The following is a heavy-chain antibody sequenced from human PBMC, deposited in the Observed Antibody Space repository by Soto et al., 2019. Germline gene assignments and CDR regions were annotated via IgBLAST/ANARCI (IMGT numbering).Heavy chain of an antibody. CDR2: INPSGGST. J-gene: IGHJ4*02. Sequence: QVQLVQSGAEVKKPGASVKVSCKASGYTFTSYYMHWVRQAPGQGLEWMGIINPSGGSTSYAQKFQGRVTMTRDTSTSTVYMELSSLRSEDTAVYYCARGGGYCTNGVCLYEESGDYWGQGTLVTVSS. CDR3: ARGGGYCTNGVCLYEESGDY. CDR1: GYTFTSYY. D-gene: IGHD2-8*01. V-gene: IGHV1-46*01.